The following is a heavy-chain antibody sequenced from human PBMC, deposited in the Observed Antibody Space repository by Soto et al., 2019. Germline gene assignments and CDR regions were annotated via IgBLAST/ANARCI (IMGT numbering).Heavy chain of an antibody. V-gene: IGHV3-7*03. CDR3: ARTYCSSTSCYWGWDYYYGMDV. CDR2: IKQDGSEK. J-gene: IGHJ6*02. Sequence: GSLRLSCAASGFTFSSYWMSWVRQAPGKGLEWVANIKQDGSEKYYVDSVKGRFTISRDNAKNSLYLQMNSLRAEDTAVYYCARTYCSSTSCYWGWDYYYGMDVWGQGTTVTVSS. D-gene: IGHD2-2*01. CDR1: GFTFSSYW.